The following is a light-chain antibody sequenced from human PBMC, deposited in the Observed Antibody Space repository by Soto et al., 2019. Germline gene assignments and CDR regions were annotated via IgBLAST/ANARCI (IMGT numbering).Light chain of an antibody. CDR1: QGVTNW. J-gene: IGKJ1*01. Sequence: DIQMTQSPSSVSASVGDRVTLTCRASQGVTNWLAWYQQKPGEAPKVLIYRASILQSGVPSRFSGSGSWTDFTLTISSLQPEDFATYYCQQANSFPWTFGQGTKV. CDR2: RAS. CDR3: QQANSFPWT. V-gene: IGKV1-12*02.